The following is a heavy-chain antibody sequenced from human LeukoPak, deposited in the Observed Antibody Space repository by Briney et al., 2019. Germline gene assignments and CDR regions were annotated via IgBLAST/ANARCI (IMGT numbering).Heavy chain of an antibody. V-gene: IGHV4-59*01. Sequence: SETLSLTCTISGGSISSYYWSWIRQPPGKGLEWIGYIYYSGSTNYNPSLKSRVTISVDTSKNQFSLKLSSVTAADTAVYYCARYWGPYSSGWYYYYGMDVWGQGTTVTVSS. CDR3: ARYWGPYSSGWYYYYGMDV. D-gene: IGHD6-19*01. CDR1: GGSISSYY. J-gene: IGHJ6*02. CDR2: IYYSGST.